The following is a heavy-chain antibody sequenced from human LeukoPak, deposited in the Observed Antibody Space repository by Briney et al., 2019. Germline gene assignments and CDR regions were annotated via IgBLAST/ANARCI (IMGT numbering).Heavy chain of an antibody. Sequence: PGGSLRLSCAASGFTFSSYAMHWVRQAPGKGLEWVAVIWNDGSNQYYADSVKDRFTISRDNSKNTLYLQMNSLRAEDTAVYYCASLGYCSSNSCYEDCWGQGTLVTVSS. CDR2: IWNDGSNQ. D-gene: IGHD2-2*01. V-gene: IGHV3-33*08. CDR3: ASLGYCSSNSCYEDC. CDR1: GFTFSSYA. J-gene: IGHJ4*02.